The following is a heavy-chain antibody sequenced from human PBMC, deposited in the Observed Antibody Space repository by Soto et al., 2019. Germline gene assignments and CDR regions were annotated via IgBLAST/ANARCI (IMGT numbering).Heavy chain of an antibody. D-gene: IGHD7-27*01. J-gene: IGHJ4*02. CDR3: SIEAWGRGAHYLDS. Sequence: QVHVVQSGAEVKKPGSSVKVTCKSFGGTFNSFGINWVRQAPGQGLEYMRGIIPAFGTTNFAQKFRDRVTIVADASTSTSYMELSSLTSDDTATYYFSIEAWGRGAHYLDSWGQGTLGSVSS. CDR2: IIPAFGTT. CDR1: GGTFNSFG. V-gene: IGHV1-69*01.